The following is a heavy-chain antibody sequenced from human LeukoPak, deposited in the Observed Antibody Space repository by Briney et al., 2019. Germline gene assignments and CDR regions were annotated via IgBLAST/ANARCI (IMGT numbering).Heavy chain of an antibody. J-gene: IGHJ4*02. D-gene: IGHD3-10*01. Sequence: SETLSLTCAVSGGSISSSNWWSWVRPPPGKGLEWIGEINHSGSTNYNPSLKSRVTISVDTSKNQFSLKLSSVTAADTAVYYCARGRGSGSYYKFWGQGTLVTVSS. CDR2: INHSGST. V-gene: IGHV4-4*02. CDR1: GGSISSSNW. CDR3: ARGRGSGSYYKF.